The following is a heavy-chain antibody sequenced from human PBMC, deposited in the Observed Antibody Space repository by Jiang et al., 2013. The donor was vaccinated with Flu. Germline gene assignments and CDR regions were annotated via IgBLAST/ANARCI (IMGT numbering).Heavy chain of an antibody. Sequence: VQLVESGGGLVKPGGSLRLSCVASGFSFSNAWMSWVRQAPGKGLEWVGRSQSQVDGGTIDYAAPVKGRFIISRDDSKDTLYLQINGLRTEDTAFYYCTTGVYFESGXYEGNYWGQGILVTVSS. V-gene: IGHV3-15*01. CDR3: TTGVYFESGXYEGNY. D-gene: IGHD5/OR15-5a*01. J-gene: IGHJ4*02. CDR1: GFSFSNAW. CDR2: SQSQVDGGTI.